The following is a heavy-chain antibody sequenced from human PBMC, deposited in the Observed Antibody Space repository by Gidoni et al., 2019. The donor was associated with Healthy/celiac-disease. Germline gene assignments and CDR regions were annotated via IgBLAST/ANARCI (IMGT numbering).Heavy chain of an antibody. CDR1: GWSFSGYY. D-gene: IGHD5-12*01. CDR3: ARNRGRAFDY. CDR2: INHSGST. Sequence: QVQLQQWGAGLLKPSETLSLTCAVYGWSFSGYYWSWIRQPPGKGLEWIGEINHSGSTNYNPSLKSRVTISLDTSKNQFSLKLSSVTAADTAVYYCARNRGRAFDYWGQGTLVTVSS. J-gene: IGHJ4*02. V-gene: IGHV4-34*01.